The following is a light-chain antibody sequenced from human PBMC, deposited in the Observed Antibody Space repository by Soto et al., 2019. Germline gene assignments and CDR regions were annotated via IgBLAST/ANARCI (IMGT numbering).Light chain of an antibody. J-gene: IGLJ3*02. CDR3: SSYTNSGILV. CDR2: EVT. V-gene: IGLV2-14*01. Sequence: QSALTQPASVSGSPGQSITISCSGTTSDVGGYDYVSWYQQHAGKAPKLIIYEVTNRPSGVSNRFSGSKSGNTASLTISGLQAEDEADYYCSSYTNSGILVFGGGTKLTVL. CDR1: TSDVGGYDY.